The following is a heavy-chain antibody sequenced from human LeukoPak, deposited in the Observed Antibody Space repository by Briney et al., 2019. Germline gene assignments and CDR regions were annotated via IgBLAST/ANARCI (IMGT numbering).Heavy chain of an antibody. D-gene: IGHD3-16*01. CDR3: ARETSQKGAHYMDV. V-gene: IGHV4-59*01. J-gene: IGHJ6*03. Sequence: SETLSLTCTVSGGSISSYYWSWIRQPPGKGLEYIGYIYYSGSTNYNPSLKCRLTISVDTSKNQFSLKLSSVTAADTAVYYCARETSQKGAHYMDVWGKGTTVTISS. CDR2: IYYSGST. CDR1: GGSISSYY.